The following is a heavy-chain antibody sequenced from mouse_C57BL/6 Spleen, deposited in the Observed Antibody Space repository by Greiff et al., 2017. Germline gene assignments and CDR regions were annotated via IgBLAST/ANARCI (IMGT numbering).Heavy chain of an antibody. CDR3: AGVGRYYYAMDY. J-gene: IGHJ4*01. CDR1: GYTFTSYW. CDR2: IDPSDSYT. Sequence: QVQLKQPGAELVMPGASVKLSCKASGYTFTSYWMHWVKQRPGQGLEWIGEIDPSDSYTNYNQKFKGKSTLTVDKSSSTAYMQLSSLTSEDSAVYYYAGVGRYYYAMDYWGQGTSVTVSS. V-gene: IGHV1-69*01.